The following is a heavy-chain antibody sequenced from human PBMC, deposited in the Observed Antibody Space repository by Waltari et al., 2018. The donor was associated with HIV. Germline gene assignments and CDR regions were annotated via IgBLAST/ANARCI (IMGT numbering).Heavy chain of an antibody. CDR3: ARASLYDSSGYYLYYFDH. CDR2: ISTTSTYI. V-gene: IGHV3-21*01. J-gene: IGHJ4*02. Sequence: EVQLVESGGRLVRPGGSLRLSCAASGFSFSNYDMTWVRQAPGKGLGCLSSISTTSTYIDYADSVKGRFTIARDNAKNSLYLQMNSLRAEDTAVYYCARASLYDSSGYYLYYFDHWGQGSLVTVSS. D-gene: IGHD3-22*01. CDR1: GFSFSNYD.